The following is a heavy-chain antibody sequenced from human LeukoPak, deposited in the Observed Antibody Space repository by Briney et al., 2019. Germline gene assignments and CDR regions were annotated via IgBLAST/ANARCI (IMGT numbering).Heavy chain of an antibody. V-gene: IGHV4-59*01. CDR3: ARSSYYYAADAFDI. D-gene: IGHD3-10*01. J-gene: IGHJ3*02. Sequence: SEALSLTCPVSGGPLSSYYWSWVRQPPGKGLEWIGYIYYSGSTNYNPSLKSRVTISIDTSKNQFSLKLNSVTAADTAVYYCARSSYYYAADAFDIWGQGTMVTVSS. CDR1: GGPLSSYY. CDR2: IYYSGST.